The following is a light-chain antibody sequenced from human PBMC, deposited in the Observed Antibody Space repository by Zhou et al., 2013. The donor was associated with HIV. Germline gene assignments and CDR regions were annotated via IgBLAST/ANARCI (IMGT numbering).Light chain of an antibody. CDR2: GAS. V-gene: IGKV3-20*01. CDR3: QQYANSPQT. CDR1: QTVTSSN. J-gene: IGKJ2*01. Sequence: EIVLTQSPGTLSLSPGERATLSCRASQTVTSSNLVWYQQKPGQAPRLLIYGASSRATGIPDRFTGSGSGTDFTLTFTTLGPEDFAVYYCQQYANSPQTFGQGTKVEIK.